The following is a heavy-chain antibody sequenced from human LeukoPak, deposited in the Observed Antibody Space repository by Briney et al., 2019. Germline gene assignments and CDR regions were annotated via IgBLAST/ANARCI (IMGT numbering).Heavy chain of an antibody. J-gene: IGHJ6*04. D-gene: IGHD4-17*01. CDR3: AKLFTTVTTNPKDV. V-gene: IGHV3-23*01. CDR1: GFTFSSYG. CDR2: ISGSGGST. Sequence: GSLRLSCAASGFTFSSYGMSWVRQAPGKGLEWVSAISGSGGSTYYADSVKGRFTISRDNSKKTLYLQMNSLRAEDTAVYYCAKLFTTVTTNPKDVWGRGTTVTVSS.